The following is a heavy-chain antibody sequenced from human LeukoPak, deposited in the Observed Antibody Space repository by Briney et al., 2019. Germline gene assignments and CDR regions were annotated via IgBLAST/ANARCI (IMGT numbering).Heavy chain of an antibody. V-gene: IGHV3-23*01. Sequence: GGSPRLSCTASGFTFRHYAMNWVRQAPGKGLEWVSCISDSGDSTYYADSVKGRFTISRDNSKNTLYLQMNSLRAEDTAVYYCARRSGIAVAGAFDYWGQGTLVTVSS. J-gene: IGHJ4*02. CDR1: GFTFRHYA. CDR3: ARRSGIAVAGAFDY. D-gene: IGHD6-19*01. CDR2: ISDSGDST.